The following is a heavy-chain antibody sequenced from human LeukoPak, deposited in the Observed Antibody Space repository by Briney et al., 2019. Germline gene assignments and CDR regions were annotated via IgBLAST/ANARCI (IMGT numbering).Heavy chain of an antibody. CDR1: GSRFTSYW. J-gene: IGHJ4*02. CDR3: ARGKGYSYAALFDY. Sequence: GASLKISCKGSGSRFTSYWIGWVRQMPGKGLEWMGIIYPGDSDTRYSPPFQGQVTISADKSISTAYLQWSSLKASDTAMYYCARGKGYSYAALFDYWGQGTLVTVSS. D-gene: IGHD5-18*01. V-gene: IGHV5-51*01. CDR2: IYPGDSDT.